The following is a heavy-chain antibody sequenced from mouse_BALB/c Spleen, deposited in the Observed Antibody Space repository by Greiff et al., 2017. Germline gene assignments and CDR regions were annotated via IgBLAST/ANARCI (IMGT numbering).Heavy chain of an antibody. CDR3: ARGLRLDYFDY. Sequence: QVQLQQSGAELVRPGSSVKISCKASGYAFSSYWMNWVKQRPGQGLEWIGQIYPGDGDTNYNGKFKGKATLTADKSSSTAYMQLSSLTSEDSAVYFCARGLRLDYFDYWGQGTTLTVSS. D-gene: IGHD1-2*01. CDR2: IYPGDGDT. V-gene: IGHV1-80*01. CDR1: GYAFSSYW. J-gene: IGHJ2*01.